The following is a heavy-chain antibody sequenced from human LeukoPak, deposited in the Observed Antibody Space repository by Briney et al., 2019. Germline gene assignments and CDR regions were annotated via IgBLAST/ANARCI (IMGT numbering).Heavy chain of an antibody. CDR2: IYYSGST. V-gene: IGHV4-39*01. CDR1: GGSTSSSSYY. J-gene: IGHJ3*02. D-gene: IGHD3-16*02. Sequence: SETLSLTCTVSGGSTSSSSYYWGWIRQPPGKGLEWIGSIYYSGSTYYNPSLKSRVTISVDTSKSQFSLKLSSVTAADTAVYYCARLTTDYVWGSYRSGDDAFDIWGQGTMVTVSS. CDR3: ARLTTDYVWGSYRSGDDAFDI.